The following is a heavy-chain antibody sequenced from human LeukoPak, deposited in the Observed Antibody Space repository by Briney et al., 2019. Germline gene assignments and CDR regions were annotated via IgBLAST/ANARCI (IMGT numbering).Heavy chain of an antibody. J-gene: IGHJ3*02. CDR3: ARSLLITMTPPHAFDI. CDR2: INPNSGGT. CDR1: GYTFTGYY. Sequence: ASVKVSCKASGYTFTGYYMHWVRQAPGQGLEWMGWINPNSGGTNYAQKFQGRVTMTRNTSISTAYMELSSLRSEDTAVYYCARSLLITMTPPHAFDIWGQGTMVTVSS. D-gene: IGHD3-22*01. V-gene: IGHV1-2*02.